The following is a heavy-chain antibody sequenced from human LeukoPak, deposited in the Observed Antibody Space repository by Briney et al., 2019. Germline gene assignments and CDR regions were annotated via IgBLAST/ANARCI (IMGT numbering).Heavy chain of an antibody. CDR3: ARDPSGGDGYFDY. CDR1: GYTFTGYY. Sequence: ASVKVSCKASGYTFTGYYMHWVRQAPGQGLEWMGWINPNSGGTNYAQKFQGRVTMTRDTSISTAYMELSRLRSDDTAVYYCARDPSGGDGYFDYWGQGTLVTVSS. CDR2: INPNSGGT. D-gene: IGHD1-26*01. V-gene: IGHV1-2*02. J-gene: IGHJ4*02.